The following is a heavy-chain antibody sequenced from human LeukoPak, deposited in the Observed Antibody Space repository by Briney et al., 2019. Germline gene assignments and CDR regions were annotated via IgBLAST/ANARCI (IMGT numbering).Heavy chain of an antibody. Sequence: SETLSLTCTVSGGSISGSSYYWAWIRQPPGKGLEWIGSGFYSGSAYYNPSLKSRVTISVDTSRNQFSLNLSSVTAADTAVYYCARLRGAMAPVTSDFDYWGQGTLVTVSS. D-gene: IGHD4-17*01. J-gene: IGHJ4*02. V-gene: IGHV4-39*01. CDR1: GGSISGSSYY. CDR2: GFYSGSA. CDR3: ARLRGAMAPVTSDFDY.